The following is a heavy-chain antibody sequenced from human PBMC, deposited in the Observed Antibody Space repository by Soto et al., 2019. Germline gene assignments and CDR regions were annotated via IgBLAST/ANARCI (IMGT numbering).Heavy chain of an antibody. CDR3: ARDRLDVVVPAAILAY. V-gene: IGHV3-30-3*01. CDR1: GFTFSSYA. J-gene: IGHJ4*02. D-gene: IGHD2-2*02. Sequence: GGSLRLSCAASGFTFSSYAMHRVRQAPGKGLEWVAVISYDGSNKYYADSVKGRFTISRDNSKNTLYLQMNSLRAEDTAVFYCARDRLDVVVPAAILAYWGQGTLVTVSS. CDR2: ISYDGSNK.